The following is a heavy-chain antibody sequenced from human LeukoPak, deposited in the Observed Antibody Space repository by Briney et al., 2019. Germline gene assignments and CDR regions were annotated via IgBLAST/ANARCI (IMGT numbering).Heavy chain of an antibody. V-gene: IGHV3-48*01. J-gene: IGHJ6*02. CDR2: INSDTNIT. Sequence: GGSLRLSCVASGFSFSSYPMNWVRQAPGKGLEWVSHINSDTNITPYTASVSGRFTISRDNAKNSLYLHVNSLRAEDTAVYYCAKSPRGYYGSGYYYDMDVWGQGTTVTVSS. CDR1: GFSFSSYP. CDR3: AKSPRGYYGSGYYYDMDV. D-gene: IGHD3-10*01.